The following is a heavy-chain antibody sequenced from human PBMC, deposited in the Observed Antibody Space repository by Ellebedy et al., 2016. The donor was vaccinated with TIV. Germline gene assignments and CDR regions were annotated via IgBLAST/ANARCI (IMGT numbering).Heavy chain of an antibody. CDR2: IYNVGTT. CDR3: ARRDRVAGVDY. V-gene: IGHV3-53*01. Sequence: GESLKISCAVSGFTVSNNYMSWVRQAPGKGLEWVSLIYNVGTTYYAYAVKGRFTISRDGSKNTLYLQMNSLRAEDTSMYYCARRDRVAGVDYWGRGTLVTVSS. J-gene: IGHJ4*02. CDR1: GFTVSNNY. D-gene: IGHD6-19*01.